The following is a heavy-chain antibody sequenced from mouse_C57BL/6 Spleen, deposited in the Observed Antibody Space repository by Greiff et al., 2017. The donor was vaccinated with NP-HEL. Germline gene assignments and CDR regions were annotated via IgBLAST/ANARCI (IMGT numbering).Heavy chain of an antibody. D-gene: IGHD1-1*01. CDR3: ARGGSNSSDAMDY. CDR2: INPSSGYT. J-gene: IGHJ4*01. Sequence: QVQLKQSGAELAKPGASVKLSCKASGYTFTSYWMHWVKQRPGQGLEWIGYINPSSGYTKYNQKFKDKATLTADKASSTAYMQLSSLTYEDSAVYYCARGGSNSSDAMDYWGQGTSVTVSS. CDR1: GYTFTSYW. V-gene: IGHV1-7*01.